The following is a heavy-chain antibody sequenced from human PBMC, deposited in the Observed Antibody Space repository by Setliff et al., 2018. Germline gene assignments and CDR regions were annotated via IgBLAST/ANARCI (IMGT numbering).Heavy chain of an antibody. CDR1: GYTFTSYS. V-gene: IGHV1-3*01. J-gene: IGHJ6*03. Sequence: GASVKVSCKASGYTFTSYSMHWVRQAPGQSLEWMGWINAGNGNTKYSQKFQGRVTITRDTSASTAYMELSRLRSDDTAVYYCARGRGSYYYYMDVWGKGTTVTVSS. CDR2: INAGNGNT. D-gene: IGHD1-26*01. CDR3: ARGRGSYYYYMDV.